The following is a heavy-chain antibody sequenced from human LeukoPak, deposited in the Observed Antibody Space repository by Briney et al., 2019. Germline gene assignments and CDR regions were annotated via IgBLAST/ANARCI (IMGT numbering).Heavy chain of an antibody. CDR2: ISSSGNTI. D-gene: IGHD4-11*01. Sequence: GGSLRLSCAASRFTFRSYEMNWVRQAPGKGLEWVSYISSSGNTIYYADSVKGRFTISRDNARNSLYLQMNSLRAGDTAVYYCARGYSNYGYAFDIWGQGTMVTVSS. CDR1: RFTFRSYE. V-gene: IGHV3-48*03. CDR3: ARGYSNYGYAFDI. J-gene: IGHJ3*02.